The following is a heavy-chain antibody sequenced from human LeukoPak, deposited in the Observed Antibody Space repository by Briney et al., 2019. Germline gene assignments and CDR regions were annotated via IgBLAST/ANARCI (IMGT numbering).Heavy chain of an antibody. CDR2: VGIDENNI. CDR1: GFTFSSYS. Sequence: GGSLRLSCAASGFTFSSYSMNWVRQAPGKGLEWLSYVGIDENNIFYADSVRGRLTISRDNAKNSLHLQMHSLRAEDTAVYYCVRDHQYAFDIWGQGTMVIVSS. V-gene: IGHV3-48*01. CDR3: VRDHQYAFDI. J-gene: IGHJ3*02.